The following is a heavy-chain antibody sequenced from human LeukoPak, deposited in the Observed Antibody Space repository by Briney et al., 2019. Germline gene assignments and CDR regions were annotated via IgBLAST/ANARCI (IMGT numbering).Heavy chain of an antibody. D-gene: IGHD3-3*01. V-gene: IGHV3-23*01. Sequence: PGGSLRLSCAASGFIFSNYYLNWVRQAPGKGLEWVSAISGSGGSTYYADSVKGRFTISRDNSKNTLYLQMNSLRAEDTAVYYCAHSIPDYDFWSGSNYYYYYMDVWGKGTTVTVSS. J-gene: IGHJ6*03. CDR2: ISGSGGST. CDR3: AHSIPDYDFWSGSNYYYYYMDV. CDR1: GFIFSNYY.